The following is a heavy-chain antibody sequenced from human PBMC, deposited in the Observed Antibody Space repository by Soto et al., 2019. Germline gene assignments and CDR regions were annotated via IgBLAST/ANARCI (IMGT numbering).Heavy chain of an antibody. CDR1: GGSISSSSYY. CDR2: IYFGGTT. D-gene: IGHD2-21*01. CDR3: ARLGAYYQSLDP. V-gene: IGHV4-61*05. J-gene: IGHJ5*02. Sequence: SETLSLTCTVSGGSISSSSYYWAWIRQPPGKGLEWVGYIYFGGTTSYNPSLKSRVTISLETSNSQFSLRLTSVTAADTAVYYCARLGAYYQSLDPWG.